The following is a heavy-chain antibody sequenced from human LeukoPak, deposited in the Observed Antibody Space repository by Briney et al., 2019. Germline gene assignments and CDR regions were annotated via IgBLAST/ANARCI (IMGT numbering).Heavy chain of an antibody. Sequence: GGSLRLACAVSGFTFSSNWMSWVRQAPGKGLERVAHMNQDGSANYYVDSVRGRFTISRDNAKNSLFLQMNSLRAEDSAVYYCATTVAGYPNDYLDFWGRVTLVTVSS. D-gene: IGHD6-19*01. CDR2: MNQDGSAN. CDR1: GFTFSSNW. V-gene: IGHV3-7*01. J-gene: IGHJ4*02. CDR3: ATTVAGYPNDYLDF.